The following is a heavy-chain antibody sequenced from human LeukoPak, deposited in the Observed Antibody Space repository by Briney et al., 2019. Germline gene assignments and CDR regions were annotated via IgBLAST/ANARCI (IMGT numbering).Heavy chain of an antibody. CDR1: GFSFGTYW. Sequence: GGSLRLSCVDSGFSFGTYWMTWVRQPPGKGLEWVANIKFDGSEKYYAESVKGRFTISRDNARNSLSLQMNSLRVEDTAVYYCARDVGLSGYDLNDYWGQGTLVTVSP. D-gene: IGHD5-12*01. CDR3: ARDVGLSGYDLNDY. V-gene: IGHV3-7*01. CDR2: IKFDGSEK. J-gene: IGHJ4*02.